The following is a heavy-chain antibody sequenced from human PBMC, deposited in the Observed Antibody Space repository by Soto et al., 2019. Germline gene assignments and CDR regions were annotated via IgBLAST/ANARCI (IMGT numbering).Heavy chain of an antibody. D-gene: IGHD3-10*01. CDR3: ARSSGSYSKWFDS. CDR2: TSPKTGGA. V-gene: IGHV1-2*02. CDR1: GYTFTAYY. J-gene: IGHJ5*01. Sequence: ASVKVSCKTSGYTFTAYYMHWLRQAPRHGLEWLGWTSPKTGGAKYSHTFQGRVSMTRNTSISTAYMELTGLSTDDTAVYYCARSSGSYSKWFDSWGQGTLVTVSS.